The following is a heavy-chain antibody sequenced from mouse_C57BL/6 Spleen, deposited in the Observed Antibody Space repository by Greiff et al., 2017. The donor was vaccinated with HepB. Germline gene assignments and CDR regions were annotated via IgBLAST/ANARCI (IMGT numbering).Heavy chain of an antibody. Sequence: QVQLQQPGAELVKPGASVKMSCKASGYTFTSYWITWVKQRPGQGLEWIGDIYPGSGSTNYNEKFKSKATLTVDTSSSTAYMQLSSQTSEDSAVYYCARDEDDYDGDYYAMDYWGQGTSVTVSS. J-gene: IGHJ4*01. D-gene: IGHD2-4*01. CDR1: GYTFTSYW. CDR2: IYPGSGST. CDR3: ARDEDDYDGDYYAMDY. V-gene: IGHV1-55*01.